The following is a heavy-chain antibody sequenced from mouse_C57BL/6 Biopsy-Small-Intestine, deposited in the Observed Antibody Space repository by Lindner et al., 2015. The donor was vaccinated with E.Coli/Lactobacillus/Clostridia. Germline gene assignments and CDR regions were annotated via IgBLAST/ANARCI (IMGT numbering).Heavy chain of an antibody. D-gene: IGHD4-1*01. CDR3: ARNWDVFPYFDV. J-gene: IGHJ1*03. CDR2: IYPGDGDT. Sequence: VQLQESGPELVKPGASVKISCKASGYAFSSSWMNWVKQRPGEGLEWIGRIYPGDGDTNYNGKFKGKATLTADKSSSTAYMQLSSLTSEDSAVYFCARNWDVFPYFDVWGTGTTVTVSS. CDR1: GYAFSSSW. V-gene: IGHV1-82*01.